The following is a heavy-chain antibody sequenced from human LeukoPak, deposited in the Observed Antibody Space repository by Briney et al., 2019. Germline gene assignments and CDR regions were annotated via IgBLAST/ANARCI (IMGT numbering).Heavy chain of an antibody. J-gene: IGHJ6*02. CDR1: GFTFSGST. D-gene: IGHD1-26*01. Sequence: GGSLRLSCAASGFTFSGSTMHWVRQASGKGLEWVGRIRSKANNYATAYATSVKGRFTPSRDDSKNTAYLQMNSLKTEDTAVYYCIRGAASGSYYGFDVWGQGATVTVSS. CDR2: IRSKANNYAT. V-gene: IGHV3-73*01. CDR3: IRGAASGSYYGFDV.